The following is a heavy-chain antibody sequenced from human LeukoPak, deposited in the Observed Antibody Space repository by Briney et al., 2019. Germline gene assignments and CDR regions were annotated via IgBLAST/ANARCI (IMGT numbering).Heavy chain of an antibody. CDR1: GYTFTDYY. V-gene: IGHV1-2*02. Sequence: ASVTVSCKASGYTFTDYYMHWVRQAPGQGLEWMGWINPNSGDTNYAQKFQGRVTMTRDTSISTAYMELSRLTSDDTAFYYCARGSYDSSDFEYFHHWGQGALLTVSS. CDR2: INPNSGDT. J-gene: IGHJ1*01. D-gene: IGHD3-22*01. CDR3: ARGSYDSSDFEYFHH.